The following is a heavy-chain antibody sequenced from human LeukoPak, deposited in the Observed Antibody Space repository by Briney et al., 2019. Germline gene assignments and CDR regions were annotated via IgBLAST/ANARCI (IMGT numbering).Heavy chain of an antibody. D-gene: IGHD1-26*01. CDR2: IGAYNGNT. J-gene: IGHJ6*03. V-gene: IGHV1-18*01. Sequence: ASVKVSCKASGYTFTSYGISWVRQAPGQGLEWMGWIGAYNGNTNYAQKLQGRVTMTTDTSTSTAYMELRSLRSDDTAVYYCARVEQWELPGSYYYYYMDVWGKGTTVTVSS. CDR3: ARVEQWELPGSYYYYYMDV. CDR1: GYTFTSYG.